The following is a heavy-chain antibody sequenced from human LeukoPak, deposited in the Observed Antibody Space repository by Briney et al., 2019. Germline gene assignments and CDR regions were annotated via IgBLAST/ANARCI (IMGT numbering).Heavy chain of an antibody. D-gene: IGHD3-10*01. V-gene: IGHV4-61*08. CDR3: ARDLYGSEY. CDR1: GGSISSNAYY. Sequence: SETLSLTCTVSGGSISSNAYYWSWIRQPPGKGLEWIGYIYYSGSTNYNPSLKSRVTISVDTSKNQFSLKLSSVTAADTAVYYCARDLYGSEYWGQGTLVTVSS. J-gene: IGHJ4*02. CDR2: IYYSGST.